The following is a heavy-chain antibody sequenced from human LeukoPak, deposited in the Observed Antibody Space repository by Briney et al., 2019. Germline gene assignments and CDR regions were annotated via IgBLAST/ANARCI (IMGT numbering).Heavy chain of an antibody. J-gene: IGHJ4*02. CDR1: GGSISSSNYY. CDR2: IHTSGST. V-gene: IGHV4-61*02. CDR3: ARGVGYDDTLGSYYGFFDY. Sequence: PSGTLSLTCTVSGGSISSSNYYWSWIRQPAGKGLEWIGRIHTSGSTNYNPSLKSRVTMSVDTSKNQFSLKLSSVTAADTAVYFCARGVGYDDTLGSYYGFFDYWGQGTLVAVSS. D-gene: IGHD3-22*01.